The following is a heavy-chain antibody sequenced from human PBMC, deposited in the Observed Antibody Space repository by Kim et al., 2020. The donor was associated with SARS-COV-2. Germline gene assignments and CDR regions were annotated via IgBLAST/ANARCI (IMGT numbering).Heavy chain of an antibody. CDR3: ARAGYVLLWFGPMDV. D-gene: IGHD3-10*01. CDR1: GFTFSSYA. CDR2: ISYDGSNK. Sequence: GGSLRLSCAASGFTFSSYAMHWVRQAPGKGLEWVAVISYDGSNKYYADSVKGRFTISRDNSKNTLYLQMNSLRAEDTAVYYCARAGYVLLWFGPMDVWGQGTTVTVSS. V-gene: IGHV3-30*04. J-gene: IGHJ6*02.